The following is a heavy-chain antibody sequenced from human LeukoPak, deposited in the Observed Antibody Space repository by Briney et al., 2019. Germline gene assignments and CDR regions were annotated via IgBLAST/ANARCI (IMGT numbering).Heavy chain of an antibody. Sequence: SETLSLTCAVYGGSFSGYYWSWIRQPPGKGLEWIGEINHSGSTNYNPSLKSRVTISVDTSKNQFSLKLSSVTAADTAVYYCASSELHLITIFGVVPDAFDIWGQGTMVTVSS. D-gene: IGHD3-3*01. CDR2: INHSGST. V-gene: IGHV4-34*01. CDR1: GGSFSGYY. J-gene: IGHJ3*02. CDR3: ASSELHLITIFGVVPDAFDI.